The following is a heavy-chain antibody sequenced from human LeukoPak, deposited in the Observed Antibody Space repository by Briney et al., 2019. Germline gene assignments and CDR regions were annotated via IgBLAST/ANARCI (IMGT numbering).Heavy chain of an antibody. CDR3: AKGTDTSGRQNFDF. D-gene: IGHD2-15*01. V-gene: IGHV3-23*01. J-gene: IGHJ4*02. CDR2: IFGSGTGT. Sequence: ETLSLTCTVSGASISSYYWSWIRQPPGKVPEWLSTIFGSGTGTFYSDSLRGRFAISRDNSKNSLFLQMNSLRVADTAVYYCAKGTDTSGRQNFDFWGQGTLVTVSS. CDR1: GASISSYY.